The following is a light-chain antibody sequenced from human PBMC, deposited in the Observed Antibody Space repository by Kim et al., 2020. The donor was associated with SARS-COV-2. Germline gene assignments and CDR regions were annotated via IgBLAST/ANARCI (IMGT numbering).Light chain of an antibody. CDR2: DAS. CDR3: QQYDNLPYT. V-gene: IGKV1-33*01. J-gene: IGKJ2*01. CDR1: QDIKKS. Sequence: SASLGEIVTITCQASQDIKKSLNWFHQKPGKAPKVLISDASNLETGVPSRFTASASGTHFTFSVNSLQPDDVGTYFCQQYDNLPYTFGQGTKLEI.